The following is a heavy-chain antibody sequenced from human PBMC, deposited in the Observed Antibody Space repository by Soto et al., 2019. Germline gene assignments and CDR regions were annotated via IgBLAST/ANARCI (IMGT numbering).Heavy chain of an antibody. CDR3: VHGEGLVKPIIYFDS. Sequence: AASVKVSCTVAGYILTGLYIHWVRRAPGTGLEWMGGFDREDGEVVSAQKFQCRVSSTEATSTDTAYMELRSLRSDATAVYYCVHGEGLVKPIIYFDSWGQGTLVTVSS. V-gene: IGHV1-24*01. CDR1: GYILTGLY. J-gene: IGHJ4*02. D-gene: IGHD1-26*01. CDR2: FDREDGEV.